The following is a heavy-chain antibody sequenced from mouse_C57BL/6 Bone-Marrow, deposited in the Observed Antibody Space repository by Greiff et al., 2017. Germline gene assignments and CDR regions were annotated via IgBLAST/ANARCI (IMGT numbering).Heavy chain of an antibody. V-gene: IGHV1-53*01. Sequence: QVQLQQPGTELVKPGASVKLSCKASGYTFTSYWMHWVKQRPGQGLEWIGNINPSNGGTNYNEKFKSKATLTVDKSSSTAYMQLSSLTSEDSAVYYCSRRDYGSSYVRGYFDYWGQGTTLTDSS. D-gene: IGHD1-1*01. CDR2: INPSNGGT. CDR1: GYTFTSYW. J-gene: IGHJ2*01. CDR3: SRRDYGSSYVRGYFDY.